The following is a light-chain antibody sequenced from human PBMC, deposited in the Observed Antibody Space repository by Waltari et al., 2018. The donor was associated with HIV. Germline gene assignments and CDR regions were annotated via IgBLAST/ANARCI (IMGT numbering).Light chain of an antibody. J-gene: IGLJ2*01. V-gene: IGLV1-40*01. CDR1: RSNIGAGYF. CDR3: QSYDSSLRASV. CDR2: SDI. Sequence: QSALTQPPSVSGAPGQRVTISCTGNRSNIGAGYFVHWSQHLPGTAPKLLVYSDINRPSGVPDRFSGSKSGTSASLVITGLQAEDEADYYCQSYDSSLRASVFGGGTKLTVL.